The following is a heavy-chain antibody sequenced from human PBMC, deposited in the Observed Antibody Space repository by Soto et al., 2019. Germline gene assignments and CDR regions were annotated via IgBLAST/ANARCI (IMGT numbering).Heavy chain of an antibody. Sequence: GXSVKGSCKAAGGTFSTYAIIWVRQAPGQGLEWMGGIIPIFGTANYSQKFQGRVTITADESTSTAYMQLSSLRSEDKAVYYCARAFGYGSGGSCYDHYDDPTVWFDPWGQGTLVTVSS. CDR2: IIPIFGTA. V-gene: IGHV1-69*13. J-gene: IGHJ5*02. CDR3: ARAFGYGSGGSCYDHYDDPTVWFDP. D-gene: IGHD2-15*01. CDR1: GGTFSTYA.